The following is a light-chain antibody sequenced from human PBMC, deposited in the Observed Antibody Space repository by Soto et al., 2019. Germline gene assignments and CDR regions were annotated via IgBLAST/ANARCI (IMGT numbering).Light chain of an antibody. V-gene: IGLV2-14*01. Sequence: QSALTQPASVSASPGQSITISCTGTSSDVGDYDYVSWYQQHPGKAPKLMIYEVTNRPSGVSNRFSRSKSGNTASLTISGLQAEDEADYYCSSYTSRRTQVFGTGTKVTVL. J-gene: IGLJ1*01. CDR3: SSYTSRRTQV. CDR1: SSDVGDYDY. CDR2: EVT.